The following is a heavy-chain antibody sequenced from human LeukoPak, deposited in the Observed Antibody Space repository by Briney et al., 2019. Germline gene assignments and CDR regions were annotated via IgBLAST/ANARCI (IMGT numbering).Heavy chain of an antibody. CDR1: GGSFNGYY. CDR3: AVGRSY. CDR2: INYSGRT. J-gene: IGHJ4*02. Sequence: SETLSLTCAVYGGSFNGYYCSWIRQAPGKGLEWIGEINYSGRTSYNPSLKSRVTISLDTTKNQFSLNLTSATAADTAVYYCAVGRSYWGQGNLVTVSS. V-gene: IGHV4-34*01.